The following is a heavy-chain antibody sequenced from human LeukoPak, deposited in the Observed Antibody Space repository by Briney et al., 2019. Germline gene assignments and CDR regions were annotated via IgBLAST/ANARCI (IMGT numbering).Heavy chain of an antibody. Sequence: PGGSLRLSCAASGFTFSSYEMNWVRQAPGKGLEWISYISSSSTTIHYADSVKGRFTISRDNAKNSLYLQMNSLRAEDTAVYYCASRPFGELQDYWGQGTLVTVSS. D-gene: IGHD3-10*01. V-gene: IGHV3-48*03. CDR3: ASRPFGELQDY. J-gene: IGHJ4*02. CDR2: ISSSSTTI. CDR1: GFTFSSYE.